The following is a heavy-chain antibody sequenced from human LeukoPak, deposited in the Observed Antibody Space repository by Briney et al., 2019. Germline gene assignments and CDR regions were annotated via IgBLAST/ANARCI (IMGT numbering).Heavy chain of an antibody. CDR2: ISSSSYT. CDR1: GFTFSDYY. CDR3: ARDGDGYNPRRVDY. D-gene: IGHD5-24*01. Sequence: GGSLRLSCAASGFTFSDYYMSWIRQAPGKGLEWVSYISSSSYTNYADSVKGRFTISRDNAKKSLYLQMNSLRAEDTAVYYCARDGDGYNPRRVDYWGQGTLVTVSS. V-gene: IGHV3-11*05. J-gene: IGHJ4*02.